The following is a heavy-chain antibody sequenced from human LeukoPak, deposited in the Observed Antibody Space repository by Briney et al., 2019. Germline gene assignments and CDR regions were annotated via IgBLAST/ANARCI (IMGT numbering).Heavy chain of an antibody. D-gene: IGHD3-3*01. Sequence: GGSLRLSCAASGFTFSTYSMNWVRQAPGKGLEWVSYISSRSTTIHYADSVKGRFTISRDNSKNTLYLQMNSLRAEDTAVYYCAKAFGVVIQSLYYFDYWGQGTLVTVSS. CDR2: ISSRSTTI. J-gene: IGHJ4*02. V-gene: IGHV3-48*01. CDR3: AKAFGVVIQSLYYFDY. CDR1: GFTFSTYS.